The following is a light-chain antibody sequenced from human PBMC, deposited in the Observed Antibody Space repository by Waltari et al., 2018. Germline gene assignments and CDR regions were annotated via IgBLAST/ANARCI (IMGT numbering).Light chain of an antibody. Sequence: ITCRASQTISSYLNWYQQKPGKAPKFLIYAASSLRSGVPSRFSGSRSGTEFTLTISSLQPEDFATYYCQQTFSTQTTFGQGTRLELK. J-gene: IGKJ5*01. CDR1: QTISSY. CDR2: AAS. V-gene: IGKV1-39*01. CDR3: QQTFSTQTT.